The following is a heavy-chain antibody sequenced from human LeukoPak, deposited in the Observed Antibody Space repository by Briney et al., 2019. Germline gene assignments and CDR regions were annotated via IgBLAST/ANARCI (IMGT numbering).Heavy chain of an antibody. CDR3: ARGTEKTRISGYYSFDH. J-gene: IGHJ4*02. D-gene: IGHD5-12*01. CDR1: GSSISGYF. V-gene: IGHV4-4*07. CDR2: IYSSGTA. Sequence: ASETLSLTCTVSGSSISGYFWTWIRQPAGKELEWIGRIYSSGTAYYNPSLESRVTISLDTFNNQFSLKVTSVTAADTAVYYCARGTEKTRISGYYSFDHWGRGLLVTVSS.